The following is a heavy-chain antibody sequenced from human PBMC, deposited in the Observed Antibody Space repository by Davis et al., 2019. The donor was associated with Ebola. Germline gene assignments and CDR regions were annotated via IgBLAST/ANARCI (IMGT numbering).Heavy chain of an antibody. J-gene: IGHJ6*02. CDR1: GGSISSYY. CDR2: IYYSGST. V-gene: IGHV4-59*01. Sequence: PSETLSLTCTVSGGSISSYYWSWIRQPPGKGLEWIGYIYYSGSTNYNPSLKSRVTISVDTSKNQFSLKLSSVTAADTAVYYCARTRGYFAYYYGMDVWGQGTTVTVSS. D-gene: IGHD3-22*01. CDR3: ARTRGYFAYYYGMDV.